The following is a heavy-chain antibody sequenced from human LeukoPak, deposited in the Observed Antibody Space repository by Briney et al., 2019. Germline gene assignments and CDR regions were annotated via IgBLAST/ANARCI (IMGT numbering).Heavy chain of an antibody. CDR2: IYYSGST. V-gene: IGHV4-59*01. D-gene: IGHD3-22*01. Sequence: PSETLSLTCTVSGGSISSYYWSWIRQPPGKGLEWIGYIYYSGSTNYNPSLKSRVTISVDTSKNQFSLKLSSVTAADTAVYYCASEGLQLQKGRGYYYDSSGYYPRWGQGTLVIVSS. CDR1: GGSISSYY. CDR3: ASEGLQLQKGRGYYYDSSGYYPR. J-gene: IGHJ4*02.